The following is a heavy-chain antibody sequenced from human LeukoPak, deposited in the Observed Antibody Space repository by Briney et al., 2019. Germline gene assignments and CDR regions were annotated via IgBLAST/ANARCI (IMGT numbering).Heavy chain of an antibody. Sequence: ASVKVSCKASGYTFTSYGISWVRQAPGQGLEWMGWISAYNGNTNYAQKLQGRVTMTTDTSTSTAYMELRSLRFDDTAVYYCARGEWLVLGVRYYYYYGMDVWGQGTTVTVSS. CDR2: ISAYNGNT. J-gene: IGHJ6*02. CDR1: GYTFTSYG. V-gene: IGHV1-18*01. CDR3: ARGEWLVLGVRYYYYYGMDV. D-gene: IGHD6-19*01.